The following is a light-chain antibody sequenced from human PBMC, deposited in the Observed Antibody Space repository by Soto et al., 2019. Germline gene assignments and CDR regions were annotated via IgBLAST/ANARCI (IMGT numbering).Light chain of an antibody. CDR1: QSLLHSDGFNY. Sequence: DIVMTQSPLSLSVTPGEPASISCRSSQSLLHSDGFNYVDWHLQKPGQSPQLLIYLGSNRASGVPDLCSGSVSGTDLTLKISRVEAEDVGVYYCMQALHTPFTFGQGTKLEIK. J-gene: IGKJ2*01. CDR2: LGS. V-gene: IGKV2-28*01. CDR3: MQALHTPFT.